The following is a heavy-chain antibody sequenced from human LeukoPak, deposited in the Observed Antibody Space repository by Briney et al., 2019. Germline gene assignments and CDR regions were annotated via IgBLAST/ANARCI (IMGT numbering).Heavy chain of an antibody. CDR3: ASYSYYYDSSGYFDY. Sequence: SSETLSLTCTVSGGSISSYYWSWIRQPPGKGLEWIGYIYYSGSTNYNPSLKSRVTISVDTSKNQFSLKLSSVTAADTAVYYCASYSYYYDSSGYFDYWGQGTLVTVSS. D-gene: IGHD3-22*01. J-gene: IGHJ4*02. V-gene: IGHV4-59*01. CDR1: GGSISSYY. CDR2: IYYSGST.